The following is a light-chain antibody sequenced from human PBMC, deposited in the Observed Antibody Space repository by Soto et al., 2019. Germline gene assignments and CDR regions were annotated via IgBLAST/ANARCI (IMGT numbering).Light chain of an antibody. CDR3: SSYAGSNNHWV. Sequence: QSALTQPPSASGSPGQSVTISCTGTSSDVGDYNYVSWYQQHPGKAPKLMIYEVSKRPSGVPDRFSGSKSGNTASLTVSGLQAEDEADYRCSSYAGSNNHWVFGGGTKLTVL. V-gene: IGLV2-8*01. J-gene: IGLJ3*02. CDR2: EVS. CDR1: SSDVGDYNY.